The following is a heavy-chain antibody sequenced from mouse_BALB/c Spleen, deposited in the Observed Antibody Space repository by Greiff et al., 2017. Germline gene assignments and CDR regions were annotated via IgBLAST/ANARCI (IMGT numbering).Heavy chain of an antibody. D-gene: IGHD2-1*01. V-gene: IGHV1S135*01. Sequence: EVQLQQSGPELMKPGASVKISCKASGYSFTSYYMHWVKQSHGKSLEWIGYIDPFNGGTSYNQKFKGKATLTVDKSSSTAYMHLSSLTSEDSAVYYCARNGNYGAWFAYWGQGTLVTVSA. J-gene: IGHJ3*01. CDR2: IDPFNGGT. CDR1: GYSFTSYY. CDR3: ARNGNYGAWFAY.